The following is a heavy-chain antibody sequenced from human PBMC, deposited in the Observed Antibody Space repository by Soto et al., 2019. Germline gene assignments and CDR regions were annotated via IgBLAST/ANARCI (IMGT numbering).Heavy chain of an antibody. CDR1: GGSISSSSYC. CDR3: ARIDGGSYYSSMDV. Sequence: SETLSLTCTVSGGSISSSSYCWGWIRQPPGKGLEWIGSIYYSGSTYYNPSLKSRVTISVDTSKNQFSLKLSSVTAADTAVYYCARIDGGSYYSSMDVWGKGTTVTVSS. V-gene: IGHV4-39*01. J-gene: IGHJ6*03. CDR2: IYYSGST. D-gene: IGHD6-25*01.